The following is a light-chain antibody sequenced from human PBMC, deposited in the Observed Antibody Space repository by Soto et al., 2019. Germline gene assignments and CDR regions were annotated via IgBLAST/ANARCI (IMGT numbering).Light chain of an antibody. CDR2: DAS. Sequence: DIQMTQSPSTLSASVGDRVTITCRASQSVSTYLAWYQQKPGKAPKLLIYDASALPRGVPSRFSGSGSGTKFTLTIASLQPDDFATYYCQQYETFSGTFGPGTKVDIK. J-gene: IGKJ1*01. CDR3: QQYETFSGT. CDR1: QSVSTY. V-gene: IGKV1-5*01.